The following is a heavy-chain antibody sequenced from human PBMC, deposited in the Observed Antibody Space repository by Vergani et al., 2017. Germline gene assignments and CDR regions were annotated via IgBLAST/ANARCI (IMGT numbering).Heavy chain of an antibody. Sequence: QVQLVESGGGVVQPGRSLRLSCAASGFTFSSYAMHWVRQAPGKGLEWVAVISYDGSNKYYADSVKGRFTISRDNSKKTLYLQMNSLRAEDTAVYYCARELLELPRAGWFDPWGQGTLVTVSS. CDR3: ARELLELPRAGWFDP. CDR1: GFTFSSYA. V-gene: IGHV3-30-3*01. J-gene: IGHJ5*02. D-gene: IGHD1-7*01. CDR2: ISYDGSNK.